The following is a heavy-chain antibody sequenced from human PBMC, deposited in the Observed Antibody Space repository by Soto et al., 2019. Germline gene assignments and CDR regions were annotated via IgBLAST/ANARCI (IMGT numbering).Heavy chain of an antibody. CDR3: AKDRESVGYSYGDY. CDR1: GFTFSSYA. Sequence: GGSLRLSCAASGFTFSSYAMSWVRQAPGMGLEWVSTVSGCGGSTWYADSVKGRFTISKDNSKNTLFLQMNSLKPEDTAVYYCAKDRESVGYSYGDYWGQGIQVTVSS. D-gene: IGHD5-18*01. J-gene: IGHJ4*02. V-gene: IGHV3-23*01. CDR2: VSGCGGST.